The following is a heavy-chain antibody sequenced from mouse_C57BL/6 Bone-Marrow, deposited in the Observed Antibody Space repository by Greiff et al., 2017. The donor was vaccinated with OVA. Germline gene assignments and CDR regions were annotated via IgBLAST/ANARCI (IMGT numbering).Heavy chain of an antibody. J-gene: IGHJ2*01. V-gene: IGHV5-12*01. CDR1: GFTFSDYY. CDR2: ISNGGGST. Sequence: EVNVVESGGGLVQPGGSLKLSCAASGFTFSDYYMYWVRQTPEKRLEWVAYISNGGGSTYYPDTVKGRFTISRDNAKNTPYLQMSRLKSEDTAMYYCARLYYSNYDYYFDYWGQGTTLTVSS. CDR3: ARLYYSNYDYYFDY. D-gene: IGHD2-5*01.